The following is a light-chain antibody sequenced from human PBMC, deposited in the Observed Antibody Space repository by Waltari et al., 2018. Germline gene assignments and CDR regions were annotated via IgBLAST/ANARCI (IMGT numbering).Light chain of an antibody. Sequence: DFVMTQSPDSLALSLGERATINCKSSQSLLYISDNKNYLAWYQQKPGQPPKLLIYWASTRESGVPDRFSGSGSGTDFTLTISSLQADDVAVYYCQQYYTTPSFGQGTRLEIK. CDR3: QQYYTTPS. CDR1: QSLLYISDNKNY. V-gene: IGKV4-1*01. CDR2: WAS. J-gene: IGKJ5*01.